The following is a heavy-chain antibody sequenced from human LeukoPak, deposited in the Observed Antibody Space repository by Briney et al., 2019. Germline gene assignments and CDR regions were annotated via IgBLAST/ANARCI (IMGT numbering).Heavy chain of an antibody. CDR1: GYTFTSYG. Sequence: ASVKVSCKASGYTFTSYGISWVRQAPGQGLEWMGWISAYNGNTNYAQKLQGRVTMTTDTSTSTAYMELWSLTSDDTAVYYCARTRASMATISDLALDYWGQGTLVTVSS. CDR3: ARTRASMATISDLALDY. J-gene: IGHJ4*02. D-gene: IGHD5-24*01. CDR2: ISAYNGNT. V-gene: IGHV1-18*01.